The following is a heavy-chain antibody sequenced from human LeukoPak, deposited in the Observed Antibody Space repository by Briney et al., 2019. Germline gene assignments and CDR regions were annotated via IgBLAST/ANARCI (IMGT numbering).Heavy chain of an antibody. Sequence: GGSLRLSCAASGVTFSDYYMSWIRQAPGKGLEWVSYISSSGSTIYYADSVKGRFTISRDNAKNSLYLQMNSLRAEDTAVYYCARSSGGGYQLLYSDAFDIWGQGTMVTVSS. CDR2: ISSSGSTI. CDR3: ARSSGGGYQLLYSDAFDI. J-gene: IGHJ3*02. V-gene: IGHV3-11*01. D-gene: IGHD2-2*02. CDR1: GVTFSDYY.